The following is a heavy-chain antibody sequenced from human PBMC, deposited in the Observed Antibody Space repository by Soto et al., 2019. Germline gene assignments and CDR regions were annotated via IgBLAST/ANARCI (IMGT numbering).Heavy chain of an antibody. J-gene: IGHJ2*01. D-gene: IGHD2-15*01. Sequence: QVQLVQSGAEVKKPGASVKVSCKASGYTFTSYGISWVRQAPGQGLEWMGWISAYNGNTNYAQKLQGRVTMTTDTSTSTAYLELRSLRCDYTAVYYCARDVPMVGRNWDFDLWGRGTLVTVSS. CDR1: GYTFTSYG. CDR2: ISAYNGNT. V-gene: IGHV1-18*01. CDR3: ARDVPMVGRNWDFDL.